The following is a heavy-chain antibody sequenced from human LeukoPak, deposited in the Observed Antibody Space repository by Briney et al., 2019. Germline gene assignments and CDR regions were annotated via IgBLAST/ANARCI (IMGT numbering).Heavy chain of an antibody. V-gene: IGHV1-2*02. D-gene: IGHD1-14*01. CDR2: INPNSGGT. CDR3: AREGPGGQVMDV. Sequence: ASVKVSCKASGYTFTGYYMHWVRQAPGQGLEWTGWINPNSGGTNYAQKFQGRVTMTRDTSISTAYMELSRLRSDDTAVYYCAREGPGGQVMDVWGQGTTVTVSS. J-gene: IGHJ6*02. CDR1: GYTFTGYY.